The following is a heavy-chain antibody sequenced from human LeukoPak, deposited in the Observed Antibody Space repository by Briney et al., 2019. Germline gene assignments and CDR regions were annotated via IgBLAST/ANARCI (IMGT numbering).Heavy chain of an antibody. CDR3: ARHRMYYYDSSGRGVADAFDI. CDR1: GGSISSSSYY. V-gene: IGHV4-39*01. D-gene: IGHD3-22*01. Sequence: SETLSLTCTVSGGSISSSSYYWGWIRQPPGKGLEWNGSIYYSGSTYYNPSLKSRVTISVDTSKNQFSLKLSSVTAADTAVYYCARHRMYYYDSSGRGVADAFDIWGQGTMVTVSS. CDR2: IYYSGST. J-gene: IGHJ3*02.